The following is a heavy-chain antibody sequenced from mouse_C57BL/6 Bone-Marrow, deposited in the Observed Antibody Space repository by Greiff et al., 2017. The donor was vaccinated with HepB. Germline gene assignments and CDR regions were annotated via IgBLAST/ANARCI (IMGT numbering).Heavy chain of an antibody. CDR3: TTWILRYPYYFDY. D-gene: IGHD1-1*01. CDR2: IDPEDGDT. V-gene: IGHV14-1*01. J-gene: IGHJ2*01. CDR1: GFNIKDYY. Sequence: VQLQQSGAELVRPGASVKLSCTASGFNIKDYYMHWVKQRPEQGLEWIGRIDPEDGDTEYAPKFQGKATMTAEPSSNTAYLQLSSLTSEDTAVYYCTTWILRYPYYFDYWGQGTTLTVSS.